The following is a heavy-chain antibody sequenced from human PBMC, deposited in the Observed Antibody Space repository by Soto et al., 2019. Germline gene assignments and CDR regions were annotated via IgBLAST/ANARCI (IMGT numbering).Heavy chain of an antibody. D-gene: IGHD3-10*01. CDR1: GGPISSDQW. CDR2: IHRTNGT. CDR3: ATRYFGDFH. V-gene: IGHV4-4*02. J-gene: IGHJ4*02. Sequence: QVQLQESGPGLVKPSGTLSLTCAVSGGPISSDQWWTWVRQPPGKGLQWIGDIHRTNGTNYAPSLMSRVTISADNPKSQFSLKLTSVTAADTAMYYCATRYFGDFHWGQGILVTVSS.